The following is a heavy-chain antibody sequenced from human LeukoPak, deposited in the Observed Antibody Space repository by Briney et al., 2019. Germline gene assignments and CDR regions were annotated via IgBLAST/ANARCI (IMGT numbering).Heavy chain of an antibody. CDR1: GFTFNRCW. V-gene: IGHV3-23*01. Sequence: GGSLRLSCVVSGFTFNRCWMNWVRQAPGKGLEWVAAISASGSATSYADSVRGRFTISRDNSKNTLYLQMNSLRAEDMAVYYCARIEWERLGRAFDIWGQGTMVTVSS. D-gene: IGHD1-26*01. CDR3: ARIEWERLGRAFDI. J-gene: IGHJ3*02. CDR2: ISASGSAT.